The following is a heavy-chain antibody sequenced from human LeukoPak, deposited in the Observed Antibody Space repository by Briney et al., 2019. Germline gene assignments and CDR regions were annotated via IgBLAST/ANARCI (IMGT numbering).Heavy chain of an antibody. CDR1: GFTFRGFL. V-gene: IGHV3-23*01. D-gene: IGHD1-26*01. CDR3: AKRGAQGYMDV. CDR2: IIADGETT. J-gene: IGHJ6*03. Sequence: GGSLRLSCEASGFTFRGFLMHWVRQAPGRGLEWVSSIIADGETTYYAAPVKGRFTISRDNSKNTLTLQMNSLSADDTAVYFCAKRGAQGYMDVWGKGTTVIVSS.